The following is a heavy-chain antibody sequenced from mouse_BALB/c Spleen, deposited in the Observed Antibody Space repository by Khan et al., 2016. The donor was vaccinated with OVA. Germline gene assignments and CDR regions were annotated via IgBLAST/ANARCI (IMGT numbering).Heavy chain of an antibody. CDR2: INPSSGFT. J-gene: IGHJ4*01. Sequence: QVQLQQSGAELARPGASVKMSCKASRYTFTSNTMHWVKQRPGQGLEWIGYINPSSGFTNFNQKFKDKATLTADKSSSTAYMQLSSLTSEDSAVFYCARRTTVYAMDYWGQGTSVTVSS. CDR3: ARRTTVYAMDY. V-gene: IGHV1-4*01. CDR1: RYTFTSNT. D-gene: IGHD1-1*01.